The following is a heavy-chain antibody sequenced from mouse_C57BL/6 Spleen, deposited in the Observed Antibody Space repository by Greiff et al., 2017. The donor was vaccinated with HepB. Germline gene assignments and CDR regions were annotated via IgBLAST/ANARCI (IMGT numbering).Heavy chain of an antibody. Sequence: QVHVKQPGAELVKPGASVKLSCKASGYTFTSYWMHWVKQRPGQGLEWIGMIHPNSGSTNYNEKFKSKATLTVDKSSSTAYMQLSSLTSEDSAVYYCAITTVFDYWGQGTTLTVSS. V-gene: IGHV1-64*01. D-gene: IGHD1-1*01. CDR1: GYTFTSYW. CDR2: IHPNSGST. J-gene: IGHJ2*01. CDR3: AITTVFDY.